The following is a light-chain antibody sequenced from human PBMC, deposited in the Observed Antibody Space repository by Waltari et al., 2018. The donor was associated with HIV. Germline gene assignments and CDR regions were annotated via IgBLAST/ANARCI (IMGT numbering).Light chain of an antibody. Sequence: QSVLTQPPSAYGTPGQRVTISCSGSSSNIGSNTVNWYQQLPGTAPKLLIYSNNQRPSGVPDLFSGSKSGTSASLAISGLQSEDEADYYCAAWDDSLNGPVFGGGTKLTVL. CDR3: AAWDDSLNGPV. CDR2: SNN. V-gene: IGLV1-44*01. J-gene: IGLJ2*01. CDR1: SSNIGSNT.